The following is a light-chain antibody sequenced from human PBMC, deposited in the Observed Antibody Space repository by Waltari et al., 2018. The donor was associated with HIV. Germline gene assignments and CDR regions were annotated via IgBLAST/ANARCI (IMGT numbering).Light chain of an antibody. J-gene: IGKJ5*01. V-gene: IGKV3-11*01. CDR2: DTS. CDR1: QSVSSY. Sequence: EIVLIQSPATLSLSPGERATISCRASQSVSSYLAWYDQKPCQSPRLLIYDTSTRATGIPARFSGSWSATDFTLTITSLEPEDSAVYYCQQRSNWSITFGQGTRLEIK. CDR3: QQRSNWSIT.